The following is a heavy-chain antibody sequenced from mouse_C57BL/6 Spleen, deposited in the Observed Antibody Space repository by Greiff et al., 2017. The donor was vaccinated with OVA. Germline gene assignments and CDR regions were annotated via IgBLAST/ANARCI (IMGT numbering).Heavy chain of an antibody. D-gene: IGHD1-1*01. J-gene: IGHJ1*03. CDR3: ASRGSSYLYFDV. CDR1: GYTFTDYN. Sequence: VHVKQSGPELVKPGASVKIPCKASGYTFTDYNMDWVKQSHGKSLEWIGDINPNNGGTIYNQKFKGKATLTVDKSSSTAYMELRSLTSEDTAVYYCASRGSSYLYFDVWGTGTTVTVSS. V-gene: IGHV1-18*01. CDR2: INPNNGGT.